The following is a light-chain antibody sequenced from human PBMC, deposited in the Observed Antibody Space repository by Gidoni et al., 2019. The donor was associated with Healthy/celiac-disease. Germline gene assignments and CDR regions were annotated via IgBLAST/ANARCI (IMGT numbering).Light chain of an antibody. CDR1: NMGSKN. CDR2: DDS. J-gene: IGLJ2*01. Sequence: SYVLTQPHSVSVAPGQTARITCGGNNMGSKNVHWYQQTPGQAPVLVVYDDSDRPSGIPERFSGSNSGNTATLTISRVEAGDEADYYCQVWDSSSDHVVFGGGTKLTVL. V-gene: IGLV3-21*02. CDR3: QVWDSSSDHVV.